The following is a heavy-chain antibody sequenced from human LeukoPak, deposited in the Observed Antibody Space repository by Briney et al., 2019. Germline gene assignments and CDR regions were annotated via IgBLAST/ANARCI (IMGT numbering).Heavy chain of an antibody. CDR3: ARGTYYGSGGLRDY. V-gene: IGHV1-2*02. CDR2: TPNSRGT. J-gene: IGHJ4*02. Sequence: TPNSRGTNYAQRFQGGVTITRDTSISTAYMELSRLRSDDTAVYYCARGTYYGSGGLRDYWGQGTLVTVSS. D-gene: IGHD3-10*01.